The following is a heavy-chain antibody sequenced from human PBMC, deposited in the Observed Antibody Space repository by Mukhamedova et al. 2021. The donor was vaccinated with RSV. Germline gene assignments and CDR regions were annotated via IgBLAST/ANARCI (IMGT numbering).Heavy chain of an antibody. CDR2: IYYSGST. D-gene: IGHD3-10*01. V-gene: IGHV4-30-4*01. Sequence: EWIGYIYYSGSTYYNPSLKSRVTISVDTSKNQFSLKLSSVTAADTAVYYCARDNPYYYGSGSCPPAPFYWGQGTLVTVSS. J-gene: IGHJ4*02. CDR3: ARDNPYYYGSGSCPPAPFY.